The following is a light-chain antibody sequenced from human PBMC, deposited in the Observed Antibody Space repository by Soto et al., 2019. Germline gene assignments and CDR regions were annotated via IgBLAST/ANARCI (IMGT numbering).Light chain of an antibody. V-gene: IGKV1-5*01. Sequence: DIQMTQSPSTLPASVGARVTITCRASPSISNWLAWYQKKPGTAPKLLIYHASTLESGVPSRFSGSGSGTEFTITISSLQPDDFATYYCQQYNSYSFGQGTQVEIK. CDR2: HAS. J-gene: IGKJ1*01. CDR1: PSISNW. CDR3: QQYNSYS.